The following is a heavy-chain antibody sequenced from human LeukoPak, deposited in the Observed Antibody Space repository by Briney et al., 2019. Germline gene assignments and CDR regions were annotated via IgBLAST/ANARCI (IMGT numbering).Heavy chain of an antibody. J-gene: IGHJ4*02. Sequence: LETLSLTCAVSGYSISSGYYWGWIRQPPGKGLEWIGSIYHSGSTYYNPSLKSRVTISVDTSKNQFSLKLSSVTAADTAVYYCARAESGGDFDYWGQGTLVTVSS. CDR2: IYHSGST. CDR1: GYSISSGYY. D-gene: IGHD2-15*01. CDR3: ARAESGGDFDY. V-gene: IGHV4-38-2*01.